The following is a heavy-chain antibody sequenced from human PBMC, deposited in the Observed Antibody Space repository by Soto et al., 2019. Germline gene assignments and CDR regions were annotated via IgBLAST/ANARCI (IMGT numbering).Heavy chain of an antibody. V-gene: IGHV4-39*01. CDR2: IHYSGST. D-gene: IGHD6-13*01. Sequence: QLRLQESGPGLVKPSETLSLTCTVSGGSIRSSTYYWGWIRQPPGKGLEWIGSIHYSGSTHYNPSRKSRVTLSVDTSTNQFSLKLNSVTAADTAVYYCTRHEGGAAADRPLDYWGQGTLVTVSS. CDR1: GGSIRSSTYY. J-gene: IGHJ4*02. CDR3: TRHEGGAAADRPLDY.